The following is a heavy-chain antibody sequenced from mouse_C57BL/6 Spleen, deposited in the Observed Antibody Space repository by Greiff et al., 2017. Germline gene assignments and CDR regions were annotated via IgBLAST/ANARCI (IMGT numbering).Heavy chain of an antibody. Sequence: VQLQQSGPELVKPGASVKISCKASGYAFSSSWMNWVKQRPGKGLEWIGRIYPGDGDTNYNGKFKGKATLTADKSSSTAYLQLSSLASEDSAVYFCARSEESGLDYWGQGTTLTVSS. J-gene: IGHJ2*01. CDR2: IYPGDGDT. CDR3: ARSEESGLDY. CDR1: GYAFSSSW. D-gene: IGHD3-1*01. V-gene: IGHV1-82*01.